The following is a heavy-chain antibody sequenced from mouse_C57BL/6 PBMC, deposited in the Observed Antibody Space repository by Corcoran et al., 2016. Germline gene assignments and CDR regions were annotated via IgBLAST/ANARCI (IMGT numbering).Heavy chain of an antibody. CDR1: GYTFTDYY. Sequence: QVQLKQSGAELVRPGASVKLSCKASGYTFTDYYINRVMQRPGQGLEWIARIYPGSGNTYYNEQFKGKATLTAEKSSSTAYMQRSSLTSEDTAVYFCARRANTTVVSPSAMDDWGEGTSVTVSS. CDR3: ARRANTTVVSPSAMDD. CDR2: IYPGSGNT. D-gene: IGHD1-1*01. V-gene: IGHV1-76*01. J-gene: IGHJ4*01.